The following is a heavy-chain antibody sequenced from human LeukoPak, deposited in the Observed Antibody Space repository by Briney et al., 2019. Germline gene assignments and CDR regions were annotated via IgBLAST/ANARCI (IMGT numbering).Heavy chain of an antibody. Sequence: SETLSLTCTVSGGSISSNNYYWGWIRQPPGKGLEWIGNIYTTGGTYYSPSLKSRVIISLDTSENQFSLTLRSLTAADTAVYYCAKGNPYYDSWGQGTLVTVSS. J-gene: IGHJ5*02. CDR3: AKGNPYYDS. V-gene: IGHV4-39*07. D-gene: IGHD5-12*01. CDR1: GGSISSNNYY. CDR2: IYTTGGT.